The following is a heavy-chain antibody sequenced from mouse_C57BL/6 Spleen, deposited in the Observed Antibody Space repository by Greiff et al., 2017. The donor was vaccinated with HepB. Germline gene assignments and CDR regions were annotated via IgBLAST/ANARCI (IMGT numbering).Heavy chain of an antibody. J-gene: IGHJ4*01. CDR2: ISYDGSN. V-gene: IGHV3-6*01. CDR3: ARDSPEDAMDY. Sequence: VQLQQSGPGLVKPSQSLSLTCSVPGYSITSGYYWNWIRQFPGNKLEWMGYISYDGSNNYNPSLKNRISITRDTSKNQFFLKLNSVTTEDTATYYCARDSPEDAMDYWGQGTSVTVSS. CDR1: GYSITSGYY.